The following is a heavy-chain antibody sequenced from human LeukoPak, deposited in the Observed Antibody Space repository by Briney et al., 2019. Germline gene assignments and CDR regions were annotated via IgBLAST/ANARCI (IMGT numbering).Heavy chain of an antibody. J-gene: IGHJ4*02. CDR2: VSYDGGGK. Sequence: PGGSLRLSCAASGFAFSSYAMHWVRQCPGKGLEWVALVSYDGGGKYYADSVKGRITISRDNSKNTLYLQMNSLRAEDTAVYYCASPPHYDSSGSRSYYFDYWGQGTLVTVSS. CDR3: ASPPHYDSSGSRSYYFDY. CDR1: GFAFSSYA. D-gene: IGHD3-22*01. V-gene: IGHV3-30*14.